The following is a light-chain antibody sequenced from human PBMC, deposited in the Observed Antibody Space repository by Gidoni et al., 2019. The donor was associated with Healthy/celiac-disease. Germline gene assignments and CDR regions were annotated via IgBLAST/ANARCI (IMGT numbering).Light chain of an antibody. Sequence: SYVLTQPPSVPVAPGKTARITCGGNNIGSKSVTWYQQKPGQAPVLVVYDDSDRPSGIPERFSGSNSGNTATLTISRVEAGDEADYYCQVWDSSSDHLVFGGGTKLTVL. J-gene: IGLJ2*01. CDR3: QVWDSSSDHLV. CDR1: NIGSKS. V-gene: IGLV3-21*03. CDR2: DDS.